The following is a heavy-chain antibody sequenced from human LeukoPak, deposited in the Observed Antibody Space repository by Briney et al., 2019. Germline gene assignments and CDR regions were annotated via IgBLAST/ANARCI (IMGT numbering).Heavy chain of an antibody. Sequence: ASVKVSCKASGYTFTGYYMHWVRQAPGQGLEWMGWINPNSGNTGYAQKFQGRVTMTRNTSISTAYMELSSLRSEDTAVYYCARRHDFWSGYYTGINPSLSDGMDVWGQGTTVTVSS. CDR2: INPNSGNT. CDR3: ARRHDFWSGYYTGINPSLSDGMDV. J-gene: IGHJ6*02. CDR1: GYTFTGYY. V-gene: IGHV1-8*02. D-gene: IGHD3-3*01.